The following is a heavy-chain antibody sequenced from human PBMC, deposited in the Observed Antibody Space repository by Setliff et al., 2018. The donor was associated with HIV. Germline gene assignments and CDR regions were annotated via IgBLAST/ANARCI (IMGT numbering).Heavy chain of an antibody. CDR3: ARDPSCSSTSCYAGWFDP. J-gene: IGHJ5*02. V-gene: IGHV1-18*01. Sequence: ASVKVSCKASGYTFTSYGISWVRQAPGQGLEWMGWISAYNGNTNYAQKLQGRVTMTTDTSTSTAYMELRSLRSDDTAVYHCARDPSCSSTSCYAGWFDPWGQGTLVTVSS. CDR2: ISAYNGNT. CDR1: GYTFTSYG. D-gene: IGHD2-2*01.